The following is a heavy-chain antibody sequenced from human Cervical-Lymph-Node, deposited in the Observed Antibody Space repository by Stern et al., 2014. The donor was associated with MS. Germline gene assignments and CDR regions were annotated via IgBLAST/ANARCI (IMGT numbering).Heavy chain of an antibody. CDR1: GHPLSELA. V-gene: IGHV1-24*01. Sequence: QVQLVQSGAEVKKPGASVTVSCNVSGHPLSELAIHWLRQLPTSGLEWLGQFDPEDGETVYAQRLQGRLTMTEDTTTGTAYMTLTALTSDDTAVYYCATDRGVKGGPGTRVAVSS. CDR2: FDPEDGET. D-gene: IGHD3-10*01. J-gene: IGHJ4*02. CDR3: ATDRGVK.